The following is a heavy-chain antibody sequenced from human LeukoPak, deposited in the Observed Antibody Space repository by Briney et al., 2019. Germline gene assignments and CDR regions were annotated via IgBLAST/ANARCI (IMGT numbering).Heavy chain of an antibody. CDR1: GYTFTGYY. V-gene: IGHV1-2*02. J-gene: IGHJ5*02. D-gene: IGHD3-3*01. CDR3: ANSIENYDFWSGYHGTFDP. CDR2: INPNSGGT. Sequence: GASVKVSCKASGYTFTGYYMHWVRQAPGQGLEWMGWINPNSGGTNYAQKFQDRVTMTRDTSISTAYMELSSLTSDDTAVYYCANSIENYDFWSGYHGTFDPWGQGTLVTVSS.